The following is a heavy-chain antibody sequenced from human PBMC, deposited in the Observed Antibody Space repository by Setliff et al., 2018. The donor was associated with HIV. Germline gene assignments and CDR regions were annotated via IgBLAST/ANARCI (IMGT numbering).Heavy chain of an antibody. Sequence: GASVKVSCKASGGTFSSYAISWVRQAPGQGLEWMGGIIPIFGTANYAQKFQGRVTITTDESTSTAYMELSSLRSEDTAVYYCARAGSNGYGDVFAFDIWGQGTMVTVSS. CDR3: ARAGSNGYGDVFAFDI. J-gene: IGHJ3*02. CDR1: GGTFSSYA. V-gene: IGHV1-69*05. D-gene: IGHD4-17*01. CDR2: IIPIFGTA.